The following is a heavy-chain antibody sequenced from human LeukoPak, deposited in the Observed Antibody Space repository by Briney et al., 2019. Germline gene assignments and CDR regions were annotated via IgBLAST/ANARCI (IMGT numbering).Heavy chain of an antibody. Sequence: ASVKVSCKASGGTFSSYAISWVRQAPGQGLEWMGGIIPIFGTANYAQKFQGRVTITADESTSTAYMGLSSLRSEDTAVYYCAREPGGSGSYYVWGQGTLVTVSS. V-gene: IGHV1-69*13. J-gene: IGHJ4*02. D-gene: IGHD3-10*01. CDR1: GGTFSSYA. CDR3: AREPGGSGSYYV. CDR2: IIPIFGTA.